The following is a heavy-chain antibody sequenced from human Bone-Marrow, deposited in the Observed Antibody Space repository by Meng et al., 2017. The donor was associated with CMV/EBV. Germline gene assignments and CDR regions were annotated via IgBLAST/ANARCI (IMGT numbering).Heavy chain of an antibody. V-gene: IGHV4-34*01. CDR2: INHRGSS. CDR3: ARYLNSRSRTGRGNFDS. J-gene: IGHJ4*02. D-gene: IGHD1-1*01. Sequence: GGYFTGYDWSWIRHPPGKGLEWIGDINHRGSSNYHPSLKSRVSISLDTSKNQFSLELRSVTAADTAVYYCARYLNSRSRTGRGNFDSWGQGTLVTVSS. CDR1: GGYFTGYD.